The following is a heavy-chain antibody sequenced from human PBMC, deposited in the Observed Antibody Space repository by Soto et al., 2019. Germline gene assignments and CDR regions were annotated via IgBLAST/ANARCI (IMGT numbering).Heavy chain of an antibody. CDR1: GGSLSGYY. J-gene: IGHJ6*02. CDR3: ARSDNRNSLYGVDV. Sequence: SETPSLTCAVYGGSLSGYYWSWIRQSPGTGLEWXGXIXXXGXSXXXPXXXXRVTISIDASKNHVSLELTSVTAADTAVYYCARSDNRNSLYGVDVWGQGTAVTVSS. V-gene: IGHV4-34*01. CDR2: IXXXGXS. D-gene: IGHD1-7*01.